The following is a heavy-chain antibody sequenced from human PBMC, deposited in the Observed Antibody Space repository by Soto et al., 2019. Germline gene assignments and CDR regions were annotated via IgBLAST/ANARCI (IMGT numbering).Heavy chain of an antibody. CDR3: VRSVADNYYFYGMDV. J-gene: IGHJ6*02. CDR2: IRTSGSNI. V-gene: IGHV3-11*01. D-gene: IGHD6-19*01. Sequence: PGGSLRLSCAASGFTFSDYYMTWIRQAPGKGLEWISYIRTSGSNIYYANSVKGRFTISRDNAKNSLYLQMNSLRAEDTAMYYCVRSVADNYYFYGMDVWGQGTTVTVSS. CDR1: GFTFSDYY.